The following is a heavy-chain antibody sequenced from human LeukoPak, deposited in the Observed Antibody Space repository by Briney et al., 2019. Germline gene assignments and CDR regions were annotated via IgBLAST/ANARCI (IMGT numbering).Heavy chain of an antibody. CDR3: AKGGGYEAQYYYYYLDV. CDR1: GFTFSDYY. CDR2: ISGSGSTI. D-gene: IGHD5-12*01. J-gene: IGHJ6*03. V-gene: IGHV3-11*04. Sequence: GGSLRLSCVASGFTFSDYYMSWIRQAPGKGLEWVSYISGSGSTIYYADSVKGRFTISRDNSKNTLYLQMKSLRAEDTAVYYCAKGGGYEAQYYYYYLDVWGKGTTVTISS.